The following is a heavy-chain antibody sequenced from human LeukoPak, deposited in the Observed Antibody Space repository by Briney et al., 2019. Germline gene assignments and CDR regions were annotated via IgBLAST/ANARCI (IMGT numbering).Heavy chain of an antibody. J-gene: IGHJ4*02. CDR3: AKDLAVRGVTGIDY. D-gene: IGHD3-10*01. Sequence: PGRSLRLSCAASGFTFSSYGMNWVRQAPGKGLEWVAVMLYDGSKKYYADSVEGRFTISRDNSKNTLYLHMNSLRAEYTAVYYCAKDLAVRGVTGIDYWGQGTLVTVSS. V-gene: IGHV3-33*06. CDR2: MLYDGSKK. CDR1: GFTFSSYG.